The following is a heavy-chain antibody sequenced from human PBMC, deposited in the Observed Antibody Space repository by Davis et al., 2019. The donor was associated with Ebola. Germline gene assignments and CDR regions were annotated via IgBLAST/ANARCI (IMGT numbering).Heavy chain of an antibody. Sequence: ASVKVSCKASGYTFTGYYMHWVRQAPGQGLEWMGWINPNSGGTNYAQKFQGWVTMTRDTSISTVYMELSRLRSDDTAVYYCARDTEVVPAAGGAVYYGMDVWGQGTTVTVSS. V-gene: IGHV1-2*04. CDR3: ARDTEVVPAAGGAVYYGMDV. J-gene: IGHJ6*02. D-gene: IGHD2-2*01. CDR1: GYTFTGYY. CDR2: INPNSGGT.